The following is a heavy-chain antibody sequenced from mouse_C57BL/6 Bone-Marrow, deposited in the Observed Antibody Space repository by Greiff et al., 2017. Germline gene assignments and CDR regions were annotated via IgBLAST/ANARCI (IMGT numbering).Heavy chain of an antibody. CDR1: GYTFTSYW. CDR2: IDPSDSYT. CDR3: ARGPYYSNYDAMDY. V-gene: IGHV1-59*01. Sequence: QVQLQQPGAELVRPGTSVKLSCKASGYTFTSYWMHWVKQRPGQGLEWIGVIDPSDSYTNYNQKFKGKATLTVDTSSSTAYMQLSSLTSEDSAVYYCARGPYYSNYDAMDYWGQGTSVTGSS. J-gene: IGHJ4*01. D-gene: IGHD2-5*01.